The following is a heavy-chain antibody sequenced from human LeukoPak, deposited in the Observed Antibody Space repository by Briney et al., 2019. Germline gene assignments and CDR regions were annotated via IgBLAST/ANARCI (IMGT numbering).Heavy chain of an antibody. CDR2: IYTSGST. CDR1: GGSISSYY. V-gene: IGHV4-4*07. Sequence: PSETLSLTCTVSGGSISSYYWIWIRQPAGKGLEWIGRIYTSGSTNYNPSLKSRVTISVDTSKNQFSLKLSSVTAADTAVYYCARVDRIAARHFDYWGQGTLVTVSS. J-gene: IGHJ4*02. CDR3: ARVDRIAARHFDY. D-gene: IGHD6-6*01.